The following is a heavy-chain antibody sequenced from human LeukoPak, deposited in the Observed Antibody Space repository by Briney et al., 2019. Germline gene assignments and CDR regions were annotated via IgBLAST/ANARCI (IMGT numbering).Heavy chain of an antibody. CDR1: GFTFSSYA. Sequence: GGSPRLSCAASGFTFSSYAMHWVRQAPGHGLELVLVISYDGSNKYYADSVKGRFTISRDNSKNTLYLPMNSLRAEDTAVYYCARARTVTMIVVVMRHGAFDIWGQGTMVTVSS. J-gene: IGHJ3*02. D-gene: IGHD3-22*01. CDR3: ARARTVTMIVVVMRHGAFDI. CDR2: ISYDGSNK. V-gene: IGHV3-30-3*01.